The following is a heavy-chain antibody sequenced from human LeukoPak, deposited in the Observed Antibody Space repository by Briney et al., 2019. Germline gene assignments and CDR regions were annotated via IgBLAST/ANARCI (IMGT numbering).Heavy chain of an antibody. CDR1: GFSFSNYW. CDR2: INSDGTNT. D-gene: IGHD3/OR15-3a*01. J-gene: IGHJ4*02. V-gene: IGHV3-74*01. CDR3: AKRVTLDYYFDY. Sequence: GGSLTLSCAASGFSFSNYWMHWVRQAPGKGLVWVSRINSDGTNTSYADSVKGRFTISRDNAKNTLNLQMNRLRAEDTAVYYCAKRVTLDYYFDYWGQGTLVTVSS.